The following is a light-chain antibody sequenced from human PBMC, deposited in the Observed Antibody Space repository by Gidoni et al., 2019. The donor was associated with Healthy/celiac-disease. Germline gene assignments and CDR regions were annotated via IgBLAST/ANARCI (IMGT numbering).Light chain of an antibody. V-gene: IGKV2-28*01. CDR3: MQALQTPS. Sequence: DLVMTQSPLSLPVTPGEPASISCRSSQSLLHSNGYNYWDWYLPKPGQSPQLLIYLGSNRASGVPDRFSGSGSGSDFTLTIRRVEAEDVGVYYCMQALQTPSFGQGTKVEIK. CDR1: QSLLHSNGYNY. CDR2: LGS. J-gene: IGKJ1*01.